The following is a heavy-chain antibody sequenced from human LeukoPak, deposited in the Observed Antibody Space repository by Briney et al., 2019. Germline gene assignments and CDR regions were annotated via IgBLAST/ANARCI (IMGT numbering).Heavy chain of an antibody. Sequence: GGSLRLSCAASGFTFSSYWMSWVRQAPGKGLEWVANIKQDGSEKYYVDSVKGRFTISRDNSKNTLYLQMNSLRAEDTAVYYCAKDKVAGLSPTHYYYYYGMDVWGQGTTVTVSS. CDR2: IKQDGSEK. CDR1: GFTFSSYW. CDR3: AKDKVAGLSPTHYYYYYGMDV. D-gene: IGHD6-19*01. V-gene: IGHV3-7*03. J-gene: IGHJ6*02.